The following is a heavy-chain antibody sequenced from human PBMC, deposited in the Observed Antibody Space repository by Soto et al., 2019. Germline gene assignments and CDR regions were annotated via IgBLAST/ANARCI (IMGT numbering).Heavy chain of an antibody. V-gene: IGHV4-59*01. CDR2: IHRTGST. J-gene: IGHJ5*02. Sequence: SETLSLTCSVSRGSISSYYWSWVRQPPGKGLEWIGFIHRTGSTKYNPSLESRVTISVDTSQNQLSLRLSSMTAADTAVYYCARESAGSGKNNWFDPWGQGILVTVSS. D-gene: IGHD3-10*01. CDR1: RGSISSYY. CDR3: ARESAGSGKNNWFDP.